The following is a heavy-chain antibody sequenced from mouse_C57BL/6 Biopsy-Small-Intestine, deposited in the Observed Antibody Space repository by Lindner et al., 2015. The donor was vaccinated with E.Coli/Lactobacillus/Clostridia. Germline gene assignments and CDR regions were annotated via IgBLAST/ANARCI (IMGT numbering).Heavy chain of an antibody. D-gene: IGHD3-1*01. CDR3: ARDTLRASGLDY. CDR2: ISTYNGNT. J-gene: IGHJ4*01. CDR1: GYTFNTYG. V-gene: IGHV1-14*01. Sequence: SVKVSCKSSGYTFNTYGFSWVRQAPGQGLEWMGWISTYNGNTYYAPKFHGRVTMTTDTSTSTAYMELRSLRSDDTALYYCARDTLRASGLDYWGQGTLVSVSS.